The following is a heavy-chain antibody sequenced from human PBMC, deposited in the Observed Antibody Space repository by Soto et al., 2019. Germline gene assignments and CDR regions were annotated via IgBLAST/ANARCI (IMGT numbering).Heavy chain of an antibody. V-gene: IGHV1-2*02. CDR2: INPNSGGT. CDR1: GYTFTGYY. CDR3: ARGLGYCSSTSCWGV. D-gene: IGHD2-2*01. J-gene: IGHJ6*02. Sequence: ASVKVSCKASGYTFTGYYMHWVRQAPGQGLEWMGWINPNSGGTNYAQKFQGRVTMTRDTSISTAYMELSRLRSDDTAVYYCARGLGYCSSTSCWGVWGQGTNVTVSS.